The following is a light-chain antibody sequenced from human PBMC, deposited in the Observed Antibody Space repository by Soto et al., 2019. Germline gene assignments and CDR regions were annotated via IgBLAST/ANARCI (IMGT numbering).Light chain of an antibody. CDR2: GTS. V-gene: IGKV3-20*01. Sequence: ENVLTQSPGTLSLSPGERATLSCRASQSVSSTYLAWYQQKPGQAHRLLIYGTSNRATGIPDRFSGSGSGTDFTLNISRLEPEDFAVYHCQQYGSPVNFGGGTKVEIK. CDR1: QSVSSTY. CDR3: QQYGSPVN. J-gene: IGKJ4*01.